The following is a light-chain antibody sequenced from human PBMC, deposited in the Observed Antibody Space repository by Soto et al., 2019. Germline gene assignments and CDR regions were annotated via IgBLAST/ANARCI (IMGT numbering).Light chain of an antibody. Sequence: QSVLPQPPSVSAAPGQKVTISCSGSSSNIGNTYVSWYQQLPGTAPRLLIYDNNKRPSGIPDRFSASMSGTSGTLDITGRQTGDDADYYCATCYGNMPAEVFAVGTKLTAL. J-gene: IGLJ2*01. CDR2: DNN. V-gene: IGLV1-51*01. CDR1: SSNIGNTY. CDR3: ATCYGNMPAEV.